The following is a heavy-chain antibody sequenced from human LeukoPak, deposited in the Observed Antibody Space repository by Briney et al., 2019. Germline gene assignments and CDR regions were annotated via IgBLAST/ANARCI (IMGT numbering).Heavy chain of an antibody. V-gene: IGHV1-69*06. CDR1: GGTFSSYA. CDR3: ARDLYYGSGSTHY. D-gene: IGHD3-10*01. J-gene: IGHJ4*02. CDR2: IIPIFGTA. Sequence: ASVKVSCKASGGTFSSYAISWVRQAPGQGLEWMGGIIPIFGTANYAQKFQGRVTITADKSTSTAYMELSSLRSEDTAVYYCARDLYYGSGSTHYWGQGTLVTVSS.